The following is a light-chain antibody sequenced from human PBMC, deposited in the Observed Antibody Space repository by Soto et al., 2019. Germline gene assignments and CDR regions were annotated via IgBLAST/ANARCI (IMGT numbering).Light chain of an antibody. Sequence: QSALTQPASVSGSPGQSITISCTGTSSDVGAYNYVSWYQQHPGKAPKLMIYEVSNRPSGVSNRFSGSKSGNTASLTISGLQAEDEADYYCSSYTTSSTLVFGGGTKVTVL. CDR2: EVS. CDR3: SSYTTSSTLV. CDR1: SSDVGAYNY. J-gene: IGLJ3*02. V-gene: IGLV2-14*01.